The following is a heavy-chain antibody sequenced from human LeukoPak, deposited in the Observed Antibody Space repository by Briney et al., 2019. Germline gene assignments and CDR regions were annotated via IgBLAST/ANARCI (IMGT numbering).Heavy chain of an antibody. CDR1: GDSISGSTYY. V-gene: IGHV4-39*01. J-gene: IGHJ5*02. D-gene: IGHD2-21*02. CDR3: ARHAVMTSISTYNWLNP. CDR2: IFETGNT. Sequence: SETLSLICSVSGDSISGSTYYWGWIRQPPGKVLEWIGSIFETGNTYYNPSLKSRVTISVDTSKNQFSLNLNSVTAADTAAYYCARHAVMTSISTYNWLNPWGRGTLVTVSS.